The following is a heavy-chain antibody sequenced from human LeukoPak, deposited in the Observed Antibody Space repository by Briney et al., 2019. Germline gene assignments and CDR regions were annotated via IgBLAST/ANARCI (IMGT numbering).Heavy chain of an antibody. CDR2: IRYDGSNE. CDR3: AKDTYSGSSGYYVFDY. J-gene: IGHJ4*02. V-gene: IGHV3-30*02. Sequence: PGGSLRLSCAASGFTFSTYGIHWVRQAPGKGLEWVAFIRYDGSNEHYADSVKGRFTISRDNPKNTLYLQMNSLRAEDTAVYYCAKDTYSGSSGYYVFDYWGQGTLVTVSS. D-gene: IGHD3-22*01. CDR1: GFTFSTYG.